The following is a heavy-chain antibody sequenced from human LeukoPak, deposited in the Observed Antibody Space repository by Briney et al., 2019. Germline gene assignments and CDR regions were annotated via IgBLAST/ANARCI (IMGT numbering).Heavy chain of an antibody. V-gene: IGHV4-59*01. J-gene: IGHJ4*02. CDR2: IYHSGST. CDR3: ATHGYNYYFDY. D-gene: IGHD5-24*01. CDR1: GGSISSYY. Sequence: SETLSLTCTVSGGSISSYYWNWIRQPPGKGLEWIGCIYHSGSTNYNPSLKSRVTISVDTSKNQFSLKLSSVTAADTAVYYCATHGYNYYFDYWGQGTLVTVSS.